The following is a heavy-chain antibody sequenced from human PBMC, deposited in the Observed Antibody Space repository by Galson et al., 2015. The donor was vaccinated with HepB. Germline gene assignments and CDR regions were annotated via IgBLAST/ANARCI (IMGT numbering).Heavy chain of an antibody. Sequence: TLSLTCAVYGGSFSGYHWSWIRQPPGKGLEWIGEINHSGSTNYNPSLKSRVTISVDTSKNQFSLKLSSVTAADTAVYYCARGPYTWLRYNWFDPWGQGTLVTVSS. J-gene: IGHJ5*02. D-gene: IGHD5-12*01. CDR3: ARGPYTWLRYNWFDP. CDR1: GGSFSGYH. V-gene: IGHV4-34*01. CDR2: INHSGST.